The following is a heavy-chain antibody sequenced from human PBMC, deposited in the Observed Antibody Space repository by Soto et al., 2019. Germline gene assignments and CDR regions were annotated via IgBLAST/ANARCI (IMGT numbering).Heavy chain of an antibody. J-gene: IGHJ4*02. CDR3: ARAIGPTLFDY. V-gene: IGHV3-13*04. D-gene: IGHD3-22*01. Sequence: EVQLVESGGGLVQPVGSLRLSCSASGFTFSSYDMHWVRQGTGKGREWVSAIGTTGDTYYAGSVKGRFTISRENAKNSLYLKMNSLRAGDTAIYFCARAIGPTLFDYWGQGTLVTVSS. CDR1: GFTFSSYD. CDR2: IGTTGDT.